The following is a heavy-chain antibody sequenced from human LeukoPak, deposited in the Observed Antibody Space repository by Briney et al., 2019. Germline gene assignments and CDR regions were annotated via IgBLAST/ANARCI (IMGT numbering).Heavy chain of an antibody. CDR3: ARQVYDFWSGYRTPSYYYYMDV. Sequence: GESLKISCKSSGYSFTSYWIGWVRQMPGKGLEWMGIIYPGDSDTRYSPSFQGQVTISADKSISTAYLQWSSLKASDTAMYYCARQVYDFWSGYRTPSYYYYMDVWGKGTTVTVSS. V-gene: IGHV5-51*01. D-gene: IGHD3-3*01. CDR2: IYPGDSDT. CDR1: GYSFTSYW. J-gene: IGHJ6*03.